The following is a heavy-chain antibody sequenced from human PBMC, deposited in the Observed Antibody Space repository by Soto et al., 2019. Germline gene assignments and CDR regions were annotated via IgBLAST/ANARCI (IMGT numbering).Heavy chain of an antibody. CDR1: GGSISSSSYY. CDR2: IYYSGST. V-gene: IGHV4-39*07. J-gene: IGHJ4*02. CDR3: ARAGEFWSGYYEGGFDY. Sequence: SETLSLTCTVSGGSISSSSYYWGWIRQPPGKGLEWIGSIYYSGSTYYNPSLKSRVTISVDTSKNQFSLKLSSVTAEDTAVYYCARAGEFWSGYYEGGFDYWGQGTLVTVSS. D-gene: IGHD3-3*01.